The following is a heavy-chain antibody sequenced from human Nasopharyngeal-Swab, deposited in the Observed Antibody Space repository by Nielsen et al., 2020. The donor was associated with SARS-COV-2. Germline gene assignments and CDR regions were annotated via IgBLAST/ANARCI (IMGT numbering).Heavy chain of an antibody. D-gene: IGHD7-27*01. V-gene: IGHV3-23*01. CDR3: AKMRDWGDFAFDI. Sequence: GGSLRLSCAASGFTFTSYAMSWVRQAPGKGLEWVSSIRSNGVSTYYADSVKGRFTISSDKSKSPLELQMSSLRAGDTAVYYCAKMRDWGDFAFDIWGQGTMVIVSS. J-gene: IGHJ3*02. CDR2: IRSNGVST. CDR1: GFTFTSYA.